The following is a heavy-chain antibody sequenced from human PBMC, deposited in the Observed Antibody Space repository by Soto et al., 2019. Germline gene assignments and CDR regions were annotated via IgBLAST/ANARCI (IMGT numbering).Heavy chain of an antibody. CDR3: ARLWNRNCDY. CDR1: GGSVSSGSHY. CDR2: IYHSGST. D-gene: IGHD1-1*01. Sequence: SETLSLTCTVSGGSVSSGSHYWSWIRHPPGRGLEWIGYIYHSGSTNYNPSLKSRDTIAVATSKNQFSLKLSSVTAADTAVYYCARLWNRNCDYWGQGNRVNVSA. J-gene: IGHJ4*02. V-gene: IGHV4-61*01.